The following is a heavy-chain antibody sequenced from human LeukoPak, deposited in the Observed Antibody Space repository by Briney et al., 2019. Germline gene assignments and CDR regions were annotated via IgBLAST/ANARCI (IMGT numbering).Heavy chain of an antibody. CDR3: ARYMTTVSDYFDY. Sequence: SETLSLTCAVYGGSFSGYYWSWIRQPPGKGLEWIGGINHSGSTNYNPSLKSRVTISVDTSKNQFSLKLSSVTAADTAVYYCARYMTTVSDYFDYWGQGTLVTVSS. CDR1: GGSFSGYY. V-gene: IGHV4-34*01. D-gene: IGHD4-11*01. J-gene: IGHJ4*02. CDR2: INHSGST.